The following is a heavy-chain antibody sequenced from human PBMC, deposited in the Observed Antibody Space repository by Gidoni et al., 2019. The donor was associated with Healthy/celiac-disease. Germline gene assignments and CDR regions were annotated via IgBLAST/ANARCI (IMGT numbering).Heavy chain of an antibody. Sequence: QVQLVESGGGVVQPGRSLRLSCAASGFPFSSYGMHWVRQAPGKGLEWVAVISYDGSNKYYADSVKGRFTISRDNSKNTLYLQMNSLRAEDTAVYYCARAWRSGWYSGVDYWGQGTLVTVSS. CDR1: GFPFSSYG. D-gene: IGHD6-19*01. CDR3: ARAWRSGWYSGVDY. V-gene: IGHV3-30*03. CDR2: ISYDGSNK. J-gene: IGHJ4*02.